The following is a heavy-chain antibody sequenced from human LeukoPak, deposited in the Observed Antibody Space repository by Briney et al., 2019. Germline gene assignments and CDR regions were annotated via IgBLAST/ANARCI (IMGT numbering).Heavy chain of an antibody. CDR2: ISTYNGKT. CDR3: ARDVPGSIGTTARFDP. D-gene: IGHD1-1*01. V-gene: IGHV1-18*01. Sequence: GASVKVSCKSSGYTSSSYGISWMRQAPGQGLEWMGWISTYNGKTNYAQEFQGRGTMSTDTSTSTAYMEVRSLRSDDTAVYYCARDVPGSIGTTARFDPWGQGTLVTVSS. J-gene: IGHJ5*02. CDR1: GYTSSSYG.